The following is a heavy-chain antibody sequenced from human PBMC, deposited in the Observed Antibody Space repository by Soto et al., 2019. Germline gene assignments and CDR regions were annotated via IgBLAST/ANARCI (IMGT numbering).Heavy chain of an antibody. D-gene: IGHD6-13*01. CDR2: ISAYNGNT. CDR1: GYTFTSYD. Sequence: QVQLVQSGAEVKKPGASVKVSCKASGYTFTSYDINWVRQAPGQGLEWMGWISAYNGNTNYAQKLQGRVTMTTDTSTSTAYVELRSLRSDDTLVYYCAREHNGSTWYGVDYWGQGTLVTVSS. V-gene: IGHV1-18*01. CDR3: AREHNGSTWYGVDY. J-gene: IGHJ4*02.